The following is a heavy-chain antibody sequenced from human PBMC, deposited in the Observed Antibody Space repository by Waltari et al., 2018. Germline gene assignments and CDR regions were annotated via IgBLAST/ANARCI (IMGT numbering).Heavy chain of an antibody. CDR3: ARVQLFVDTAMVTDY. CDR2: IRAYNGNT. CDR1: GYTFTSYG. J-gene: IGHJ4*02. Sequence: QVQLVQSGAEVKKPGASVKVSCKASGYTFTSYGISWVRQAPGQGLEWMGWIRAYNGNTNYEQKLQGRVTMTTDTSTSTAYMELRSLRSDDTAVYYCARVQLFVDTAMVTDYWGQGTLVTVSS. D-gene: IGHD5-18*01. V-gene: IGHV1-18*01.